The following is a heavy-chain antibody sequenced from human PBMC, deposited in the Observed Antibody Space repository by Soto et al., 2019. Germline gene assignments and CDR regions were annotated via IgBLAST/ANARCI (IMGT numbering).Heavy chain of an antibody. J-gene: IGHJ4*02. CDR1: GDSIGSSNYY. CDR2: IFFSGIT. Sequence: SETLSLTCTVSGDSIGSSNYYWGWIRQSPGKGLEWIASIFFSGITYYNPSLQSRVTVSVDTSNNQFSLKLNSVTAADTAMYYCTRRWYCATTRCQKYFDYWGQGTMVTVYS. V-gene: IGHV4-39*01. CDR3: TRRWYCATTRCQKYFDY. D-gene: IGHD2-2*01.